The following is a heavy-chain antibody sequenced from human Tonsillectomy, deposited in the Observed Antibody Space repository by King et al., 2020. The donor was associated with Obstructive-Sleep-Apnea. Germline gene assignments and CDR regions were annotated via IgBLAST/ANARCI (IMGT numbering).Heavy chain of an antibody. J-gene: IGHJ3*02. CDR3: ASLGYCSSTSCSDAFDI. Sequence: VQLVESGGGVVQPGGSLRLSCAASGFTFSSYGMHWVRQAPGKGLEWVAFIRYDGSNKYYAYSVKGRFTISRDNSKNTLYLQMNSLRAEDTAVYYCASLGYCSSTSCSDAFDIWGQGTMVTVSS. D-gene: IGHD2-2*01. CDR2: IRYDGSNK. CDR1: GFTFSSYG. V-gene: IGHV3-30*02.